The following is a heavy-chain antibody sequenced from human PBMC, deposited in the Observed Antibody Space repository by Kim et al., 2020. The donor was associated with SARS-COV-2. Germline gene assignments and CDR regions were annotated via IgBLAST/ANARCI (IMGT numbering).Heavy chain of an antibody. CDR3: ARGRGDSSGYYDY. Sequence: GGSLRLSCAASGFTFDDYGMSWVRQAPGKGLEWDSGINWNGGSTGYADSGKGRFTISRDNAKNSLYLQMNSLRAEDTALYHCARGRGDSSGYYDYWGQGTLVTVSS. D-gene: IGHD3-22*01. J-gene: IGHJ4*02. CDR1: GFTFDDYG. CDR2: INWNGGST. V-gene: IGHV3-20*01.